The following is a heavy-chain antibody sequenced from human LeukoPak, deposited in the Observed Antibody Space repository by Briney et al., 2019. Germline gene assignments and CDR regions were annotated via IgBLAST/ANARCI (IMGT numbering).Heavy chain of an antibody. V-gene: IGHV3-23*01. J-gene: IGHJ4*02. CDR2: ISYSGGTT. CDR3: ARGGSSWCFDY. D-gene: IGHD6-13*01. CDR1: GFTFTSYA. Sequence: PGGSLRLSCASSGFTFTSYAVSWVRQAPGKGLEWVSTISYSGGTTYHTDSVKGRFTISRDISKNTVYLQMNSLRAEDTAVYYCARGGSSWCFDYWGQGTLVTVSS.